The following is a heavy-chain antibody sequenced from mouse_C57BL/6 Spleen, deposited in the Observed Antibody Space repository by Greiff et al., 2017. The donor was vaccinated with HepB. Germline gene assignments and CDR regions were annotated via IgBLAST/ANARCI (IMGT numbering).Heavy chain of an antibody. Sequence: VQLQQSGPELVKPGASVKISCKASGYAFSSSWMNWVKQRPGNGLEWIGRIYPGDGDTNYNGKFKGKATLTADKSSSTAYMQLSSLTSEDSAVYFCASYGSSYGYAMDYWGQGTSVTVSS. CDR1: GYAFSSSW. D-gene: IGHD1-1*01. CDR2: IYPGDGDT. V-gene: IGHV1-82*01. J-gene: IGHJ4*01. CDR3: ASYGSSYGYAMDY.